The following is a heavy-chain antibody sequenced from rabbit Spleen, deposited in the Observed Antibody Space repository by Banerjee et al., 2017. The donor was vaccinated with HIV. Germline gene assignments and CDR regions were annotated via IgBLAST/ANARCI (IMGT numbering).Heavy chain of an antibody. V-gene: IGHV1S40*01. Sequence: QQLVESGGGLVKPAASLTLTCTASGFSFSSSYYICWVRQAPGKGLEWIACIYAGSSGSTYYASWAKGRFTISKTSSTTVTLQMTSLTAADTATYFCTIATMTMVITGLWGPGTLVTVS. CDR2: IYAGSSGST. CDR1: GFSFSSSYY. D-gene: IGHD2-1*01. J-gene: IGHJ4*01. CDR3: TIATMTMVITGL.